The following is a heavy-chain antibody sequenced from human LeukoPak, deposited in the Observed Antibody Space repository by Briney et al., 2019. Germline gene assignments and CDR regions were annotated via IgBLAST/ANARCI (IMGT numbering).Heavy chain of an antibody. Sequence: GSLRLSCAASGFTFSSYAMSWIRQPPGKGLEWIGSIYYSGSTYYNPSLKSRVTISVDTSKNQFSLKLSSVPAADTAVYYCARSGDAFDIWGQGTMVTVSS. D-gene: IGHD3-10*01. CDR3: ARSGDAFDI. CDR1: GFTFSSYA. J-gene: IGHJ3*02. CDR2: IYYSGST. V-gene: IGHV4-39*01.